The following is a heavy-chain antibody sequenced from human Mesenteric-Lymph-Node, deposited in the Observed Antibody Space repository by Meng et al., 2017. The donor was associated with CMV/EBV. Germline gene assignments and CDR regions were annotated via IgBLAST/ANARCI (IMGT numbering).Heavy chain of an antibody. CDR2: TYYRSKWYN. CDR1: GDGVSSNSAA. D-gene: IGHD5-18*01. V-gene: IGHV6-1*01. CDR3: ARDVDTAMVFDY. Sequence: GDGVSSNSAAWSWIRQSPSRGLEWLGRTYYRSKWYNDYAVSVKSRITINPDTSKNQFSLQLNSVTPEDTAVYYCARDVDTAMVFDYWGQGTLVTVSS. J-gene: IGHJ4*02.